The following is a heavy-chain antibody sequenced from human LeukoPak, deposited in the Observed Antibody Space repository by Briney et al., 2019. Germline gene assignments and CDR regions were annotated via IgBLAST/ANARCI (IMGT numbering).Heavy chain of an antibody. D-gene: IGHD6-13*01. CDR2: ISGSGSSR. CDR3: ARVEQQLVRGY. J-gene: IGHJ4*02. Sequence: GGSLRLSCSASGFTFSSYEMNWVRQAPGKGLEWVSYISGSGSSRYYAASVKGRFTISRDNTRNSLYLQMDSLRAEDTALYYCARVEQQLVRGYWGQGTLVIVSS. CDR1: GFTFSSYE. V-gene: IGHV3-48*03.